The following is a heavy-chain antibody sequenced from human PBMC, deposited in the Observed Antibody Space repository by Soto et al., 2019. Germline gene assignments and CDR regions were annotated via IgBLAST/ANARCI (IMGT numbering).Heavy chain of an antibody. CDR3: ARGDCKTSCYIGF. CDR2: ITSSGGAT. Sequence: EVQLVESGGGLVQPGGSLRLSCAASGFGFSNYEMNWVRQAPGKGLEWVSYITSSGGATMYADSVKGRFTISRDNAKDSMYLQMKSLRIEDKAVYYCARGDCKTSCYIGFWGQGALVTVSS. J-gene: IGHJ4*02. V-gene: IGHV3-48*03. CDR1: GFGFSNYE. D-gene: IGHD2-2*02.